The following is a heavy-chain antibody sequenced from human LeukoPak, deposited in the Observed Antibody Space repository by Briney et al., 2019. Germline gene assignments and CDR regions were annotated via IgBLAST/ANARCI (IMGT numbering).Heavy chain of an antibody. Sequence: PSETLSLTCTVSGGSISSSSYYWGWIRQPPGKGLEWIGSIYYSGSTYYNPSLKSRVTISVDTSKNQFSLKLSSVTAADTAVYYCARGFWRIQLWFNWFDPWGQGTLVTVSS. CDR1: GGSISSSSYY. CDR2: IYYSGST. D-gene: IGHD5-18*01. CDR3: ARGFWRIQLWFNWFDP. J-gene: IGHJ5*02. V-gene: IGHV4-39*07.